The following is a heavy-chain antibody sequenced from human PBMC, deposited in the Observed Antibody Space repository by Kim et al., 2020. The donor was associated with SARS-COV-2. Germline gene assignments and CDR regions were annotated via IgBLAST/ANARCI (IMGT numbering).Heavy chain of an antibody. CDR2: IYPDDSDT. Sequence: GESLKISCKASGYSSTSYWIGWVRQMPGKGLEWMGVIYPDDSDTRYSPSFQGQVTISADRSISTAYLQWSSLKASDTAMYYCTRQRGGDYSKLYYFDYWGQGTLVTVSS. D-gene: IGHD4-17*01. V-gene: IGHV5-51*01. CDR1: GYSSTSYW. J-gene: IGHJ4*01. CDR3: TRQRGGDYSKLYYFDY.